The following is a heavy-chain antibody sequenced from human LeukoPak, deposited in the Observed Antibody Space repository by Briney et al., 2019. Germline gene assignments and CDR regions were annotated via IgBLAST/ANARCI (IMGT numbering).Heavy chain of an antibody. J-gene: IGHJ4*02. Sequence: SETLSLTCTVSGGSISSYYWVWIRQPAGKGLEWIGRIYYSGSTNYNPSLKSRVTISVDTSKNQFSLKLSSVTAADTAVYYCARESTTGVVVPAYYFDYWGQGTLVTVSS. D-gene: IGHD2-2*01. CDR3: ARESTTGVVVPAYYFDY. V-gene: IGHV4-4*07. CDR1: GGSISSYY. CDR2: IYYSGST.